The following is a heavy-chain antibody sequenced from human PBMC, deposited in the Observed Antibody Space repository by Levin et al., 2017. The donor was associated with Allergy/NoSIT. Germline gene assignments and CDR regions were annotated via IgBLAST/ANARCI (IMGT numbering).Heavy chain of an antibody. V-gene: IGHV3-11*01. CDR2: ISRDGSTI. CDR1: GFTFSDHY. J-gene: IGHJ6*02. CDR3: ARQSVLGGVMDV. D-gene: IGHD1-26*01. Sequence: GGSLRLSCAASGFTFSDHYMSWIRQAPGKGPEWISYISRDGSTIHYGGSLKGRFTISRDNATKSLYLHMSSLRVEDTAVYYCARQSVLGGVMDVWGQGTTVIVSS.